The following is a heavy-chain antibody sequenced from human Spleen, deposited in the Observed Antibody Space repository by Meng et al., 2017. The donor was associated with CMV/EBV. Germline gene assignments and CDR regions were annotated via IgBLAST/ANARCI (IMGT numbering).Heavy chain of an antibody. CDR3: ARDAAAGFTGRAFDI. Sequence: ASVKVSCKTSGYTLASYGISWVRQAPGQGLEWMGWVSAYNGNTNYAQKLQGRVTMTTDTSTSTAYTELRSLRSDDTAVYYCARDAAAGFTGRAFDIWGQGTMVTVSS. D-gene: IGHD6-13*01. J-gene: IGHJ3*02. CDR1: GYTLASYG. V-gene: IGHV1-18*01. CDR2: VSAYNGNT.